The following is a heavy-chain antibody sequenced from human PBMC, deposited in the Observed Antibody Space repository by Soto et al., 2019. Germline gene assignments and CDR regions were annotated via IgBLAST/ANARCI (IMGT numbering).Heavy chain of an antibody. CDR2: IYYSGGT. Sequence: LSLTCTVSSGSISNYYWSWMRQSPGKRLEWIGYIYYSGGTNYNPFLESRVTISVDTSKNQFSLKLSSVTAADTAVYYCARAIVGANAGWFDPWGQGTLVTVSS. D-gene: IGHD1-26*01. J-gene: IGHJ5*02. CDR1: SGSISNYY. CDR3: ARAIVGANAGWFDP. V-gene: IGHV4-59*01.